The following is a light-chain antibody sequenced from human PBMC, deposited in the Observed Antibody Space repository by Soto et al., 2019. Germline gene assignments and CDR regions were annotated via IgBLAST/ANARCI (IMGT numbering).Light chain of an antibody. J-gene: IGKJ3*01. CDR3: QQYNNWPRIT. Sequence: ETVMTQSPAILSLSPGERATLSCEASQSVSSNLAWFQQTPGQAPRLLIYGATTRASGVPARFSGSGSGTHFTLTISSLQSEDFAVYYCQQYNNWPRITFGPGTKVDIK. CDR2: GAT. CDR1: QSVSSN. V-gene: IGKV3-15*01.